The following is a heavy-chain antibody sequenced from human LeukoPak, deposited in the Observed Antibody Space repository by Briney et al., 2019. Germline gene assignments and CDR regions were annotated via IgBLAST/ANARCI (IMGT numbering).Heavy chain of an antibody. Sequence: GGSLRLSCAASGFTFRSYAMHWIRRAPGKGLEWVAAISNDGRKKYYADSVKGRFTISRDNSNKTLYLQMNSLRIEDTAVYYCATVAPSGWFDPWGQGTLVTVSS. V-gene: IGHV3-30*04. CDR1: GFTFRSYA. CDR2: ISNDGRKK. D-gene: IGHD1-14*01. CDR3: ATVAPSGWFDP. J-gene: IGHJ5*02.